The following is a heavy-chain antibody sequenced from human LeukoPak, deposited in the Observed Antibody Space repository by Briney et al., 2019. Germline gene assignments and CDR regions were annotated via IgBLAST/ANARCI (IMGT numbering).Heavy chain of an antibody. CDR2: ISGSGGST. CDR1: GFTFSSYA. D-gene: IGHD3-9*01. CDR3: AKDEIEYYDILGGPDY. Sequence: PGGSLRLSCAASGFTFSSYAMSWVRQAPGKGLEWVSAISGSGGSTYYADSVKGRFTISRDNSKNTLYLQMNSLRAEDTAVYYCAKDEIEYYDILGGPDYWGQGTLVTVSS. J-gene: IGHJ4*02. V-gene: IGHV3-23*01.